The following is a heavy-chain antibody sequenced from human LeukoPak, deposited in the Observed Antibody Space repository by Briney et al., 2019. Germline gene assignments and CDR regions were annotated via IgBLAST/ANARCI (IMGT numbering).Heavy chain of an antibody. CDR3: AGYSSGWSNGFDY. D-gene: IGHD6-19*01. CDR2: ISGSGGST. V-gene: IGHV3-23*01. Sequence: GGSLRLSCAASGFTFSSYAMSWVRQAPGKWLEWVSAISGSGGSTYYADSVKGRFTISRDNSKNTLYLQMNSLRAEDTAVYYCAGYSSGWSNGFDYWGQGTLVTVSS. CDR1: GFTFSSYA. J-gene: IGHJ4*02.